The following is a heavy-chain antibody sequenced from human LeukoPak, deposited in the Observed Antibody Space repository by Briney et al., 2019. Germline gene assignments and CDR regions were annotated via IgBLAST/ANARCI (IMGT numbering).Heavy chain of an antibody. J-gene: IGHJ4*02. CDR3: ARGRNGSYGR. V-gene: IGHV4-38-2*02. CDR2: INHSGST. Sequence: PSETLSLTCTVSGYSISSGYYWGWIRQPPGKGLEWIGEINHSGSTNYNPSLKSRVTISVDTSKNQFSLKLSSVTAADTAVYYCARGRNGSYGRWGQGTLVTVSS. D-gene: IGHD1-26*01. CDR1: GYSISSGYY.